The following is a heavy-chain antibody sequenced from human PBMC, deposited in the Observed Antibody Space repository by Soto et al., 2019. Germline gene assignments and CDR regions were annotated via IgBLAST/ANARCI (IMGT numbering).Heavy chain of an antibody. CDR2: TYYRSKWYN. CDR3: ARERAVAGNYGMDV. J-gene: IGHJ6*02. D-gene: IGHD6-19*01. Sequence: SQTLSLTCAISGDSVSSNSAARNWIRQSPSRGLEWLGRTYYRSKWYNDYAVSVKSRITINPDTSKNQFSLQLNSVTPEDTAVYYRARERAVAGNYGMDVWGQGTTVTVSS. CDR1: GDSVSSNSAA. V-gene: IGHV6-1*01.